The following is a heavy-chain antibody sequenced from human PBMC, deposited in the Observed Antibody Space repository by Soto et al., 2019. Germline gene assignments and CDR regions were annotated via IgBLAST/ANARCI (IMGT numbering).Heavy chain of an antibody. V-gene: IGHV4-59*01. CDR3: ARGKVGATIDY. Sequence: QVQLQESGPGLVKPSETLSLTCTVSGGSISRYYWSWIRQPPGKGLEWIGYIYYSGSTNYKPSLKSRVTISLDTSKNQFSLKLSSVTAADTAVYYCARGKVGATIDYWGQGTLVTVSS. CDR1: GGSISRYY. J-gene: IGHJ4*02. CDR2: IYYSGST. D-gene: IGHD1-26*01.